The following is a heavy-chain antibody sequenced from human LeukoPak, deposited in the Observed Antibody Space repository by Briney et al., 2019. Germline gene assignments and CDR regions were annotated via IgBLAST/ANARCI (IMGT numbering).Heavy chain of an antibody. V-gene: IGHV3-30-3*01. D-gene: IGHD4-17*01. Sequence: GGSLRLSCAASGFTFSSYAMHWVRQAPGKGLEWVAVISYDGSNKYHADSVKGRFTISRDSSKNTLFLQMNSLRPEDTAVYYCASAPYDEYSFGYWGQGTLVTVSS. CDR1: GFTFSSYA. CDR2: ISYDGSNK. J-gene: IGHJ4*02. CDR3: ASAPYDEYSFGY.